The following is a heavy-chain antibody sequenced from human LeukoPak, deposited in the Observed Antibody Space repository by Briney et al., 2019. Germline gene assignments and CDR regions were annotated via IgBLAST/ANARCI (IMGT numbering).Heavy chain of an antibody. CDR3: AKSFRSTSLDY. V-gene: IGHV3-23*01. Sequence: AGGTLRLSCAASGFTLSSYGMSWVRQAPGKGLEWVSAISGSGSNTYYADSVKGRFTISRDNSKNTLYLQMHSLRAEDTAVYYCAKSFRSTSLDYWGQGTLVTVSS. CDR2: ISGSGSNT. CDR1: GFTLSSYG. J-gene: IGHJ4*02. D-gene: IGHD2-2*01.